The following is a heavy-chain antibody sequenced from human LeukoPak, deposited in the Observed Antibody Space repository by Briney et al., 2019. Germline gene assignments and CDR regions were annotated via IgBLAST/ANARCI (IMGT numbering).Heavy chain of an antibody. CDR3: VRLLDNDSSGDPDTFDM. D-gene: IGHD3-22*01. V-gene: IGHV4-59*11. CDR2: SNYSGKT. CDR1: GGSISGHY. Sequence: SEPLSLTSTVSGGSISGHYWSWLRPPPGKGLGGIGYSNYSGKTYYSSSLRSRVTISVDTSKNHFSLKLTSMIAADTAVYYCVRLLDNDSSGDPDTFDMWGQGTMVTVSS. J-gene: IGHJ3*02.